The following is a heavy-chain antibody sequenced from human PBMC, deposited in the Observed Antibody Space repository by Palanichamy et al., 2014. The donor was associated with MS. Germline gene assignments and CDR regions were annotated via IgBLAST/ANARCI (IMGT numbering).Heavy chain of an antibody. CDR1: GGSISTYY. J-gene: IGHJ4*02. D-gene: IGHD3-10*01. V-gene: IGHV4-59*13. Sequence: QVQLQESGPGLVKPSETLSLTCTVSGGSISTYYWTWIRQPPGKGLEWIGYIYYSGDTNYNPSLKSRVTISVDTSKNQFSLKLSSVTAADTAVYYCAREAGSGSVGYWGQGTLVTVSS. CDR2: IYYSGDT. CDR3: AREAGSGSVGY.